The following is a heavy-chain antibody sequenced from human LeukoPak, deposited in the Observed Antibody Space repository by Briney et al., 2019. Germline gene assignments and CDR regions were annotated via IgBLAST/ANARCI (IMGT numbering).Heavy chain of an antibody. J-gene: IGHJ5*02. V-gene: IGHV1-2*02. CDR1: GYTFTGYY. D-gene: IGHD6-19*01. CDR2: INPNSGGT. Sequence: GASVKVPCKASGYTFTGYYMHWVRQAPGQGLEWMGWINPNSGGTNYAQKFQGRVTMTRDTSISTAYMELSRLRSDDTAVYYCARDFAQWLENWFDPWGQGTLVTVSS. CDR3: ARDFAQWLENWFDP.